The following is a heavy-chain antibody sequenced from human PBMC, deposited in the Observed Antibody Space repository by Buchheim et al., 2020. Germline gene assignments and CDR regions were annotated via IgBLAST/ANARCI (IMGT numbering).Heavy chain of an antibody. CDR1: GFTFSSYA. CDR2: ISGSGGST. CDR3: AKDLGVWELRYYYYGMDV. Sequence: EVQLLESGGGLVQPGGSLRLSCAASGFTFSSYAMSWVRQAPGKGLEWVSAISGSGGSTYYADSVKGRFTISRDNSKNTLYLQMNSLRAEDTAVYYCAKDLGVWELRYYYYGMDVWGQGTT. V-gene: IGHV3-23*01. J-gene: IGHJ6*02. D-gene: IGHD1-26*01.